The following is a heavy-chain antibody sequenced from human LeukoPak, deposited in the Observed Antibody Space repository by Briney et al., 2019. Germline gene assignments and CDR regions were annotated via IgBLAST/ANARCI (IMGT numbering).Heavy chain of an antibody. CDR2: IYRGGDT. J-gene: IGHJ5*02. CDR1: GFTVSTNY. V-gene: IGHV3-66*01. D-gene: IGHD2-15*01. CDR3: ARDKRYCSSGRCWGVQFGP. Sequence: GGSLRLSCAASGFTVSTNYMSWVRQAPGKGPEWISIIYRGGDTYYADSVKGRFTISRDISKNTLYLQMDGLRVEDTAVYYCARDKRYCSSGRCWGVQFGPWGQGTLVTVSS.